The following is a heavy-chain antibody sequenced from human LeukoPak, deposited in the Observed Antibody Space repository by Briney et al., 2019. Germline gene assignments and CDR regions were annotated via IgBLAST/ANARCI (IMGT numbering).Heavy chain of an antibody. CDR2: IDPESGDT. Sequence: ASVKVSCKASGYIFTGYYMHWLRQAPGQGLEWMGWIDPESGDTYYAQKFQGRVSMTRDTYVKTAYMHLSSLKSDDTAVYYCVREDYSSGHYRGGWFDPWGQGTQVTVPS. CDR3: VREDYSSGHYRGGWFDP. J-gene: IGHJ5*02. CDR1: GYIFTGYY. D-gene: IGHD6-19*01. V-gene: IGHV1-2*02.